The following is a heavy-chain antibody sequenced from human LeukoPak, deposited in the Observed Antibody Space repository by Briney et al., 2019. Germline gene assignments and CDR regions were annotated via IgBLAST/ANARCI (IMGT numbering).Heavy chain of an antibody. J-gene: IGHJ4*02. CDR1: GFTFSSYS. D-gene: IGHD6-13*01. CDR3: ARDPLSSSSFDL. CDR2: ISSRSATI. Sequence: GGSLRLSCAASGFTFSSYSMNWVRQAPGKRLEWVSYISSRSATIYYADSVKGRFTISRDNAKDSLYLQMNSLRAEDTAVYYCARDPLSSSSFDLWGQGTLVTVSS. V-gene: IGHV3-48*01.